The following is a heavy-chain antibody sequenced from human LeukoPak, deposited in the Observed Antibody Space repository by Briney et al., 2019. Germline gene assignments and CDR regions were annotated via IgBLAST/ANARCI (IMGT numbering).Heavy chain of an antibody. CDR1: GYSISSGYY. V-gene: IGHV4-38-2*02. CDR2: IYHSGST. CDR3: ARASRTGLGIGSFDY. D-gene: IGHD7-27*01. Sequence: SPSETLSLTCTVSGYSISSGYYWGWIRQPPGKGLEWIGSIYHSGSTYYNPSLKSRVTISVDTSKNQFSLKLSSVTAADTAVYYCARASRTGLGIGSFDYWGQGTLVTVSS. J-gene: IGHJ4*02.